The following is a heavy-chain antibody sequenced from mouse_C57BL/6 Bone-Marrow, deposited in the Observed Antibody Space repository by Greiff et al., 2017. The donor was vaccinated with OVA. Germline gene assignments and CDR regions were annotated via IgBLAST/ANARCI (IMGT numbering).Heavy chain of an antibody. V-gene: IGHV1-78*01. CDR1: GYTFTDHT. CDR3: ARHYYGSTTWYYFDY. CDR2: IYPRDGST. Sequence: VQLQQSDAELVKPGASVKISCKVSGYTFTDHTIHWMKQRPEQGLEWIGYIYPRDGSTKYNEKFKGKATLTADKSSSTAYMQLNSLTSVYYAVYFCARHYYGSTTWYYFDYWGQGTTLTVSS. D-gene: IGHD1-1*01. J-gene: IGHJ2*01.